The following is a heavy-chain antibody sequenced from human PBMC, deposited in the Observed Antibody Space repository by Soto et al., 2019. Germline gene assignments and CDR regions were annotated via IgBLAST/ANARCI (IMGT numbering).Heavy chain of an antibody. CDR2: IYYSGST. V-gene: IGHV4-39*01. J-gene: IGHJ5*02. CDR1: GGCISSSRDY. CDR3: ARHRARNWFDP. D-gene: IGHD6-6*01. Sequence: PXGSLALSCMVSGGCISSSRDYGGWIRQPPGKGLEWIGSIYYSGSTYYNPSLKGRVTISVDTSKNQFSLKLSSVTAADTAVFPCARHRARNWFDPWGQRTLVTVSS.